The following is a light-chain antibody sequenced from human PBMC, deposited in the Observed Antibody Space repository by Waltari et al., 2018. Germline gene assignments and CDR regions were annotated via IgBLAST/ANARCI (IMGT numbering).Light chain of an antibody. J-gene: IGKJ1*01. Sequence: DIPMTQSPSSLSASAGDTVTITCRASQGFSTYLNWYQQKPGKPPKRLIYETSNLESGVPSRFSGSGSGTDFTLTISSLQPEDFATYYCLQDNSHPWTFGQGTKLEIK. CDR1: QGFSTY. V-gene: IGKV1-17*01. CDR2: ETS. CDR3: LQDNSHPWT.